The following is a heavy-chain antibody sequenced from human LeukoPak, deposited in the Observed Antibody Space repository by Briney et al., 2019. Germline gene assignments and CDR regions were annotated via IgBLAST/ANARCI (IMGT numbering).Heavy chain of an antibody. Sequence: PSQTLSLTCTVSGRSISSGSYYWRWIRQPAGKGLEWIGRIYTSGSTKYNPSLKSRVTISVDTSKNQFSLKLSSVTAADTAVYYCAGDYYDSSGYYYSYAFDIWGQGTMVTVSS. CDR1: GRSISSGSYY. V-gene: IGHV4-61*02. J-gene: IGHJ3*02. D-gene: IGHD3-22*01. CDR3: AGDYYDSSGYYYSYAFDI. CDR2: IYTSGST.